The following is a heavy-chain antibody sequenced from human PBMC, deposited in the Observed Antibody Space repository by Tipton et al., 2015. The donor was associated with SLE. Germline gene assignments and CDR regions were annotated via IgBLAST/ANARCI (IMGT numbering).Heavy chain of an antibody. CDR1: GFTFSSYS. J-gene: IGHJ4*02. V-gene: IGHV3-23*01. Sequence: SLRLSCAASGFTFSSYSMNWVRQAPGKGLEWVSAISGSGGSTYYADSVKGRFTISRDNSKNTLYLQMNSLRAEDTAVYYCAKDPGYGDPGDYWGQGTLVTVSS. CDR3: AKDPGYGDPGDY. CDR2: ISGSGGST. D-gene: IGHD4-17*01.